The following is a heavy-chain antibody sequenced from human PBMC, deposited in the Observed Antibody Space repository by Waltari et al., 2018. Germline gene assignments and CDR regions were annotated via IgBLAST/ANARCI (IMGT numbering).Heavy chain of an antibody. CDR3: AREEGAMVVGYYYGMDV. Sequence: QVQLVQSGAEVKKPGSSVKVSCKASGGTFSSYAISWVRQAPGQGLEWMGGIIPIFGTANYAQKFQGRVTITADESTRPAYMELSSLRSEDTAVYYCAREEGAMVVGYYYGMDVWGQGTTVTVSS. J-gene: IGHJ6*02. CDR1: GGTFSSYA. CDR2: IIPIFGTA. V-gene: IGHV1-69*01. D-gene: IGHD5-18*01.